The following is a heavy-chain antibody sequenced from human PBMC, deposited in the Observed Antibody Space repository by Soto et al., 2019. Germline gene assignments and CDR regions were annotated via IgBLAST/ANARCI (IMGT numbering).Heavy chain of an antibody. CDR1: GYTFTSYD. V-gene: IGHV1-8*01. D-gene: IGHD4-17*01. Sequence: GASVKVSCKASGYTFTSYDINWVRQATGQGLEWMGWMNPNSGNTGYAQKFQGRVTMTRNTSISTAYMELSSLRSEDTAVYYCARESTVTTFGYYYMDVWGKGTTVTVSS. CDR2: MNPNSGNT. J-gene: IGHJ6*03. CDR3: ARESTVTTFGYYYMDV.